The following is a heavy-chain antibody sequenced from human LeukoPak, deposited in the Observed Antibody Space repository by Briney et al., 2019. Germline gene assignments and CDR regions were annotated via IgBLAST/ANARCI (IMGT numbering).Heavy chain of an antibody. J-gene: IGHJ4*02. Sequence: GGSLRLSCAASGFSVSDYSISWIRQSPGKGPEWISYVMSGRGSTNYADSVKGRFTISRDNAKNSVALQLDGLRADDTAVYFCTRERRGSYYAFESWGQGTLVAVSS. D-gene: IGHD3-16*01. V-gene: IGHV3-11*05. CDR3: TRERRGSYYAFES. CDR2: VMSGRGST. CDR1: GFSVSDYS.